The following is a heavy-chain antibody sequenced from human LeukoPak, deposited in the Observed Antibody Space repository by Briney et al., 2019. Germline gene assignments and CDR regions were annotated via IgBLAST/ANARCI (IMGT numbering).Heavy chain of an antibody. CDR1: GFTFSSYS. Sequence: GGSLRLSCAASGFTFSSYSMNWVRQAPGKGLEWVSYISSSSSTIYYADSVKGRFTISRDNAKNSLYLQMNSLRAEDTAVYYCARERRTVTTDYWGQGTPVTVSS. CDR2: ISSSSSTI. CDR3: ARERRTVTTDY. D-gene: IGHD4-17*01. V-gene: IGHV3-48*01. J-gene: IGHJ4*02.